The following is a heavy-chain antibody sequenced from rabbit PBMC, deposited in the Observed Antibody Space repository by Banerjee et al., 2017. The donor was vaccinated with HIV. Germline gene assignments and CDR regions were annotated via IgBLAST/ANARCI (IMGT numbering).Heavy chain of an antibody. CDR3: ARRNAASYWSL. Sequence: QEQLEESGGDLVKPEGSLTLTCTASGFTISSSYWICWVRQAPGKGLEWIGCINTGSGSTDYASWVNGRFTISRNTNQNTVTLQMTSLTAADTATYFCARRNAASYWSLWGQGTLVTVS. J-gene: IGHJ3*01. CDR1: GFTISSSYW. D-gene: IGHD8-1*01. CDR2: INTGSGST. V-gene: IGHV1S45*01.